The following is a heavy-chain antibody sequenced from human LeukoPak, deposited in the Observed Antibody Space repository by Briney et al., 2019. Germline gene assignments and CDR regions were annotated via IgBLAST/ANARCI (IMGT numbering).Heavy chain of an antibody. Sequence: GRSLRLSCAASGFTFSNYGMHWVRQAPGKGLEWVAVIWYDGSDKYYADSVKGRFTISRDNSKNTLYLQMNSLRAEDTAVYYCARSPYYDILAGFYYYFDYWGQGTLVTVSS. CDR2: IWYDGSDK. CDR3: ARSPYYDILAGFYYYFDY. J-gene: IGHJ4*02. CDR1: GFTFSNYG. V-gene: IGHV3-33*01. D-gene: IGHD3-9*01.